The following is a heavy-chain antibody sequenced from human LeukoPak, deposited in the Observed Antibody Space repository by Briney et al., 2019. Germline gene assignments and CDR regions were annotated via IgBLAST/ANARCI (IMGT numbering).Heavy chain of an antibody. V-gene: IGHV3-7*01. CDR2: IKEDGSEK. D-gene: IGHD1-26*01. CDR3: ASSGSYRFDY. J-gene: IGHJ4*02. Sequence: GGSLRLSCAASRFSFWNYWMSWVRQAPGKGLEWVANIKEDGSEKYYVDSVKGRFTISRDNAKNSLYLQMNSLRDEDTAVYYCASSGSYRFDYWGQGTLVTVSS. CDR1: RFSFWNYW.